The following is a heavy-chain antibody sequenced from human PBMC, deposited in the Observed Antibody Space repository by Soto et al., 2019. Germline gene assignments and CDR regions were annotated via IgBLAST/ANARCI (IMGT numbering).Heavy chain of an antibody. J-gene: IGHJ4*02. D-gene: IGHD4-4*01. Sequence: PGGSLRLSCAASGFSFRYYYMSWIRQAPGRGLEWVSYISSGDNTVYYADSVKGRFTISRDNAKNSLYLQMNSLRAEDTAVYYCGRPGNSLDYWGPGTLVTVSS. V-gene: IGHV3-11*01. CDR3: GRPGNSLDY. CDR1: GFSFRYYY. CDR2: ISSGDNTV.